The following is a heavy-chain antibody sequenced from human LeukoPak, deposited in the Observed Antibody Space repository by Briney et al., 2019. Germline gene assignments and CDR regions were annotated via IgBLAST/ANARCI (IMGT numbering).Heavy chain of an antibody. CDR3: TGDHDYGDYDF. D-gene: IGHD4-17*01. CDR1: GFTFIDYY. J-gene: IGHJ4*02. Sequence: PGGSLRLSCAASGFTFIDYYISWIRQTPGRGLEWVSYVSSTGASISYADAVKGRFTISRDNAKNLVYLQMNSLRVEDTAVYYCTGDHDYGDYDFWGQGIVVTVSS. CDR2: VSSTGASI. V-gene: IGHV3-11*04.